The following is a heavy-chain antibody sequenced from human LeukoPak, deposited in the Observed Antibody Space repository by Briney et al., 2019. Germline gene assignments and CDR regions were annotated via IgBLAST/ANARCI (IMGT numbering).Heavy chain of an antibody. D-gene: IGHD3-9*01. V-gene: IGHV3-48*04. CDR3: ARTYYDILTGYNPYFDY. Sequence: GGSLRLSCAASGFIFSSYSMNWVRQAPGKGLEWVSCISSSSSTIYYADSVKGRFTISRDNAKNFLYLQMNSLRAEDTAVYYCARTYYDILTGYNPYFDYWGQGILVTVSS. J-gene: IGHJ4*02. CDR1: GFIFSSYS. CDR2: ISSSSSTI.